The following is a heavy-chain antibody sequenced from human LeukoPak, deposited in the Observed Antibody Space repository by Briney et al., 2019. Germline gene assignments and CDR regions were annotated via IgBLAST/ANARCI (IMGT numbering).Heavy chain of an antibody. CDR3: ARSGSEAGTRRVGAFDI. CDR1: GGSFSGYY. Sequence: SETLSLTCAVYGGSFSGYYWSWIRQPPGKGLEWIGEINHSGSTNHNPSLKSRVTISVDTSKNQFSLKLSSVTAADTAVYYCARSGSEAGTRRVGAFDIWGQGTMVTVSS. CDR2: INHSGST. J-gene: IGHJ3*02. D-gene: IGHD6-19*01. V-gene: IGHV4-34*01.